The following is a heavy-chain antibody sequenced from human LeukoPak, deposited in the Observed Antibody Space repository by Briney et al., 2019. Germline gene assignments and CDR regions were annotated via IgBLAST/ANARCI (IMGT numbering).Heavy chain of an antibody. CDR1: GGSISSGDYY. CDR3: ARDFWGSSTTRGINAFDI. V-gene: IGHV4-30-4*08. J-gene: IGHJ3*02. CDR2: SYYSGST. D-gene: IGHD7-27*01. Sequence: SETLSLTCTVSGGSISSGDYYWSWLRQPPGKGLEWIGYSYYSGSTYYNPSLKSRVTISVDTSKNQFSLKLSSVTAADTAVYYCARDFWGSSTTRGINAFDIWGQGTMVTVSS.